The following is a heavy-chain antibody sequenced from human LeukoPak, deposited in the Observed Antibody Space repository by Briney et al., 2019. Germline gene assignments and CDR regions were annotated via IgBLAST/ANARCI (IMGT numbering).Heavy chain of an antibody. Sequence: SQTLSLTCTVSGGSISSGDYYWSWIRQPPGKGLEWIGYIYYSGSTYYSPSLKSRVTISVDTSKNQFSLKLSSVTAADTAVYYCARVYCSSTSCYPRNNWFDPWGQGTLVTVSS. V-gene: IGHV4-30-4*08. CDR3: ARVYCSSTSCYPRNNWFDP. J-gene: IGHJ5*02. CDR2: IYYSGST. CDR1: GGSISSGDYY. D-gene: IGHD2-2*01.